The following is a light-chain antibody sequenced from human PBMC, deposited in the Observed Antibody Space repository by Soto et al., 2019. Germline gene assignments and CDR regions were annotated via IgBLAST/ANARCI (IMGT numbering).Light chain of an antibody. CDR1: QSLVYSDGNTY. V-gene: IGKV2-30*01. J-gene: IGKJ4*02. CDR3: MQGTHWPLT. CDR2: KVS. Sequence: DVVMTQSPLSLPVTLGQPASISCRSSQSLVYSDGNTYLNWFQQRPGESPRSLIYKVSNRDSGVPDRFSGSESGTDFTLKISRAEAEDDGVYYCMQGTHWPLTFGGGTKVEIK.